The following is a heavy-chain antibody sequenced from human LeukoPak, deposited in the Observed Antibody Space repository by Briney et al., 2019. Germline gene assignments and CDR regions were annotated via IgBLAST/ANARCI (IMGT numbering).Heavy chain of an antibody. D-gene: IGHD2-15*01. V-gene: IGHV3-7*01. CDR3: ARDGGRKDDY. Sequence: RGSLRLSCTASGFTFSSYWMTWVRQAPGKGLGWVANIKQDGSEKYYVDSVKGRFTISRDNAKNSLYLQMNSLRAEDTAVYYCARDGGRKDDYWGQGTLVTVSS. J-gene: IGHJ4*02. CDR1: GFTFSSYW. CDR2: IKQDGSEK.